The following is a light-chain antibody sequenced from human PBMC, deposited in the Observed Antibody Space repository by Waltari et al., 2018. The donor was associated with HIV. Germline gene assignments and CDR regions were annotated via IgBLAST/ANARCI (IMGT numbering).Light chain of an antibody. CDR1: HYISKY. CDR2: ETS. V-gene: IGKV1-33*01. CDR3: QQYDSSPYT. Sequence: DIQMTQSPSSLSASVGDRFNITCQASHYISKYLNWYQTRPGKAPTLLIYETSKLQAGVSSRFSGSGSGTHFTLTVNNVQPEDFGTYFCQQYDSSPYTFGQGTKL. J-gene: IGKJ2*01.